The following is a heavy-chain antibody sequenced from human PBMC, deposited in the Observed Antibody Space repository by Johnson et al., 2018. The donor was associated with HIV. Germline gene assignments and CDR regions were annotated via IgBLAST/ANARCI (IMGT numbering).Heavy chain of an antibody. J-gene: IGHJ3*02. V-gene: IGHV3-23*04. CDR2: LSGSGGST. Sequence: VQLVESGGGVVRPGGSLTLSCEASAFTFSSYAMSWVRQAPGKGLEWVSALSGSGGSTYYADSVKGRFTISRDNSKNTLYLQMNSLRAEDTAVYYCAKDFVTHGAFDIWGQGTMVTVSS. D-gene: IGHD2-21*01. CDR3: AKDFVTHGAFDI. CDR1: AFTFSSYA.